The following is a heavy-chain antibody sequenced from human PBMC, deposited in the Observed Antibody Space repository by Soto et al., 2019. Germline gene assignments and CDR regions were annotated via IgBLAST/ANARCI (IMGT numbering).Heavy chain of an antibody. Sequence: EAQLLESGGDWAQPGGSGRLSCADSGFTFSSHGMSWVRQAPGKGLEWIAGLSRGGGTTYYADSVKGRFTISRDNSKNTLALIMNSLKVEDTALYYCAKDGQYRTDGSDVWGQGTMVTVSS. D-gene: IGHD6-6*01. V-gene: IGHV3-23*01. CDR2: LSRGGGTT. CDR3: AKDGQYRTDGSDV. J-gene: IGHJ3*01. CDR1: GFTFSSHG.